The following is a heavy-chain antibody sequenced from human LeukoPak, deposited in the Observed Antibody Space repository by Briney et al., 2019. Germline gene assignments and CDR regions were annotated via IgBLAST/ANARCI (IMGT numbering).Heavy chain of an antibody. D-gene: IGHD6-13*01. Sequence: GGSLRLSCAASGFTFSNYAMTWVRQAPGKGLEWVSTISGSGDRTYYADSVKGRFTISRDNSKNTLCVQMNSLRAEDTAVYYCAKDIRSSWYYFQDWGQGTLVTVSS. CDR1: GFTFSNYA. V-gene: IGHV3-23*01. CDR3: AKDIRSSWYYFQD. CDR2: ISGSGDRT. J-gene: IGHJ1*01.